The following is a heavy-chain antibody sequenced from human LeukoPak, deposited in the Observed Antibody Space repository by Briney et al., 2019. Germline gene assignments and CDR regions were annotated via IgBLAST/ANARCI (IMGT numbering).Heavy chain of an antibody. CDR3: ARGSSSYGTNFDY. D-gene: IGHD1-26*01. V-gene: IGHV4-34*01. Sequence: PSETLSLTCAVYGGSFSGYYWSWIRQPPGKGLEWIGEINHSGSTNYNPSLKSRVTISVDTSKNQFPLKLSSVTAADTAVYYCARGSSSYGTNFDYWGQGTLVTVSS. CDR2: INHSGST. CDR1: GGSFSGYY. J-gene: IGHJ4*02.